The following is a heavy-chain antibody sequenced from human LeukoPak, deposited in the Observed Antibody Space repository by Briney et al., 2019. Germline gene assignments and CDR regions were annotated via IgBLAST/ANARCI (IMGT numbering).Heavy chain of an antibody. CDR1: GGTFNSYT. CDR2: IIPILGIA. J-gene: IGHJ4*02. D-gene: IGHD3-22*01. Sequence: GASVKVSCKGSGGTFNSYTSSWVGQARGQGGEGMGRIIPILGIANYAQKFQGRGTITGDKATSKAYMELRRVRSEDTAVYYCARDPPLTYYDTNISLDYWGQGTLVTVSS. CDR3: ARDPPLTYYDTNISLDY. V-gene: IGHV1-69*04.